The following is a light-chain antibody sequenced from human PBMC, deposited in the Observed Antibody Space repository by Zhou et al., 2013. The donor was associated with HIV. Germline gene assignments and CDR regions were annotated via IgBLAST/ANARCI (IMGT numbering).Light chain of an antibody. CDR2: DAS. CDR3: QQYDTLSLT. CDR1: QDISNY. V-gene: IGKV1-33*01. J-gene: IGKJ4*01. Sequence: DIQMTQSPSSLSASVGDRVTITCQASQDISNYLNWYQQKPGKAPKLLIYDASNLETGVPSRFSGSGSGTDFTFTISSLQPEDFATYYCQQYDTLSLTFGGGTKVEIK.